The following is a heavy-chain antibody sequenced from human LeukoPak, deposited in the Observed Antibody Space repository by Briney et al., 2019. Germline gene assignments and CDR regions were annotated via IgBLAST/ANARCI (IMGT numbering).Heavy chain of an antibody. CDR3: ARDRNYYGSGIVGSWFDP. CDR2: IYHSGST. CDR1: GYSISSGYY. Sequence: PSETLSLTCTVSGYSISSGYYWDWIRQPPGKGLKWIGSIYHSGSTYYNPSLKSRVTISVDTSKNQFSLKLSSVTAADTAVYYCARDRNYYGSGIVGSWFDPWGQGTLVTVSS. V-gene: IGHV4-38-2*02. D-gene: IGHD3-10*01. J-gene: IGHJ5*02.